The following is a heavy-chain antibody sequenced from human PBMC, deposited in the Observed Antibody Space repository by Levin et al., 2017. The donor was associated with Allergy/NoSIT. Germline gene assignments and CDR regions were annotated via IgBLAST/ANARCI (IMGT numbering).Heavy chain of an antibody. CDR1: GDSITRGDNY. J-gene: IGHJ6*02. Sequence: SQTLSLTCTVSGDSITRGDNYWSWIRQYPGKGLEWIGFISYSGHAHYNPSLKSRLSMSLDTSKNQFSLSLTSVTVADTAVYYCARDECAWFGECYCMDDWGQGTTVIVSS. V-gene: IGHV4-31*03. D-gene: IGHD3-10*01. CDR2: ISYSGHA. CDR3: ARDECAWFGECYCMDD.